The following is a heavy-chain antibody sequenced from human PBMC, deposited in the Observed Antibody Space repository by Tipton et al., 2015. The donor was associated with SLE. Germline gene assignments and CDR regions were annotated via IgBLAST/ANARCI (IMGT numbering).Heavy chain of an antibody. CDR2: IYHSGST. D-gene: IGHD3-10*01. Sequence: LRLSCAVSGYSISSGYYWGWIRQPPGKGLEWIGSIYHSGSTYYNPSLKSRVTISVDTSKNQFSLKLSSVTAADTAVYYCARHRGKAFDYWGQGTLVTVSS. V-gene: IGHV4-38-2*01. J-gene: IGHJ4*02. CDR3: ARHRGKAFDY. CDR1: GYSISSGYY.